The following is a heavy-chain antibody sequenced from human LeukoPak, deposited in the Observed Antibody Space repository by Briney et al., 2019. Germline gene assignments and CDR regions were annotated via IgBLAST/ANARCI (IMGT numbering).Heavy chain of an antibody. Sequence: GGSLRLSCAASGFTFDDYPMHWVRQAPGKGLEWVSGISWNSGSIGYADSVKGRFTISRDSAKNSLYLQMNSLRAEDTALYYCAKDTGYDILTGYLYYWGRGTLVTVSS. D-gene: IGHD3-9*01. CDR2: ISWNSGSI. V-gene: IGHV3-9*01. CDR3: AKDTGYDILTGYLYY. J-gene: IGHJ4*02. CDR1: GFTFDDYP.